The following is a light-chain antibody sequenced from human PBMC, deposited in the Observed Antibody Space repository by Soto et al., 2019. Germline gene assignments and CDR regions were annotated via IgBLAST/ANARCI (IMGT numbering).Light chain of an antibody. Sequence: SYELPQPPSVSVAPGQTARITCGGEKVENKNVHWYQQKAGQAPVLVVFDDADRPSGIPDRFSGSYSGNTATLTISRVEAGDEADYYCLVWESSSDQYVFGTGTKLTVL. CDR3: LVWESSSDQYV. CDR1: KVENKN. J-gene: IGLJ1*01. V-gene: IGLV3-21*02. CDR2: DDA.